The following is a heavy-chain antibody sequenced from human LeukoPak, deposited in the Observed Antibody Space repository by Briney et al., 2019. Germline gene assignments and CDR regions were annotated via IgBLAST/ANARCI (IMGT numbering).Heavy chain of an antibody. D-gene: IGHD5-12*01. V-gene: IGHV3-23*01. CDR1: GFTFSSYA. J-gene: IGHJ5*02. Sequence: GGSMRLSCAASGFTFSSYAMSWVRQAPGKGLEWVSTISGSGGSTYYADSVKGRFTISRDNSKNTLYLQMNSLRAEDTAVYYCAKSYDYVPNWFDPWGQGTLVTVSS. CDR2: ISGSGGST. CDR3: AKSYDYVPNWFDP.